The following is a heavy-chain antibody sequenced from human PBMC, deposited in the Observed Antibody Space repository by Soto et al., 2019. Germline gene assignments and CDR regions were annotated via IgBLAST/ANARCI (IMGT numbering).Heavy chain of an antibody. CDR2: IYYSGST. V-gene: IGHV4-31*03. Sequence: QVQLQESGPGLVKPSQTLSLTCTVSGGSISSGGYYWSWIRQHPGKGLEWIGYIYYSGSTYYNPSLKSRVTISVDTSKNQVSRKLSSVTAADTAVYYCARDGATMVRGVIITGWFDPWGQGTLVTVSS. J-gene: IGHJ5*02. CDR1: GGSISSGGYY. CDR3: ARDGATMVRGVIITGWFDP. D-gene: IGHD3-10*01.